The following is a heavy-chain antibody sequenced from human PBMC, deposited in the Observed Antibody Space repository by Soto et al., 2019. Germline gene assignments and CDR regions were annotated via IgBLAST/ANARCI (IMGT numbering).Heavy chain of an antibody. CDR2: ISWNGGSI. CDR1: GFTFDDYA. D-gene: IGHD6-13*01. J-gene: IGHJ4*02. Sequence: GGSLRLSCAASGFTFDDYAMHWVRQAPGKGLEWVSGISWNGGSIGYADSVKGRFTISRDNAKNSLYLQMNSLRAEDTALYYCAKGRGSSWYLAFDYWGQGTLVTVSS. CDR3: AKGRGSSWYLAFDY. V-gene: IGHV3-9*01.